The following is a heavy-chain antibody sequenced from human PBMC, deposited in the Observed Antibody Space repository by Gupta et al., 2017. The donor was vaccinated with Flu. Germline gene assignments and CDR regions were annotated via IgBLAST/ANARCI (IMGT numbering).Heavy chain of an antibody. Sequence: YGIPWGGQAPGKGLEWVAVISHDGRIYYHTDSVKGRFIISRDNSKNTLYLKMSSLITEDTAVYDWAQDWRWNHNKYGRNVWGQGTTVTVSS. J-gene: IGHJ6*02. CDR3: AQDWRWNHNKYGRNV. CDR2: ISHDGRIY. D-gene: IGHD1-1*01. CDR1: YG. V-gene: IGHV3-30*18.